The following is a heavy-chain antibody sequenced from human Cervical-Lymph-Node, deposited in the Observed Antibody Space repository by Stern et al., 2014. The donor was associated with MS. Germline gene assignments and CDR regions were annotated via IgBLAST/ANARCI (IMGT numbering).Heavy chain of an antibody. Sequence: VHLVESGAEVKKPGASVKVSCKASGYTFTNYAIHWVRQAPGQRLEWMGWITAGNGDTKHSQEFQGIVTITRDTSASTAYMELSSLRSEDTAVYYCASKIQGNSPGFDNWGQGTLVTVSS. D-gene: IGHD1-1*01. J-gene: IGHJ4*02. CDR1: GYTFTNYA. CDR3: ASKIQGNSPGFDN. CDR2: ITAGNGDT. V-gene: IGHV1-3*01.